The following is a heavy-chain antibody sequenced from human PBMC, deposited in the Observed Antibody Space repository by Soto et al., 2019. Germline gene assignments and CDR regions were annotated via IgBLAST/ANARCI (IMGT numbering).Heavy chain of an antibody. CDR2: ISGSGGST. V-gene: IGHV3-23*01. CDR1: GFTFSSYA. CDR3: AKDGEDYYYGSGTENYFDY. D-gene: IGHD3-10*01. Sequence: GGSLRLSCAASGFTFSSYAMSWVRQAPGKGLEWVSAISGSGGSTYYADSVKGRFTISRDNSKNTLYLQMNSLSAEDTAVYYCAKDGEDYYYGSGTENYFDYWGQGTLVTVSS. J-gene: IGHJ4*02.